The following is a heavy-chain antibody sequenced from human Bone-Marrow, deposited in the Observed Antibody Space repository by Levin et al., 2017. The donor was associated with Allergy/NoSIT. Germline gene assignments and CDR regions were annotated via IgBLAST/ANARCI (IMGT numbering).Heavy chain of an antibody. CDR1: GGSISSYY. CDR2: IFYSGST. J-gene: IGHJ6*02. V-gene: IGHV4-59*01. CDR3: ARDRGIVGDTNYFYGMDI. D-gene: IGHD1-26*01. Sequence: PSETLSLTCTVSGGSISSYYWSWIRQPPGKGPEWIGYIFYSGSTKYNPSLKSRVTISVDTSKNQFSLKLRSVTAADTAVYYCARDRGIVGDTNYFYGMDIWGRGTTVTVSS.